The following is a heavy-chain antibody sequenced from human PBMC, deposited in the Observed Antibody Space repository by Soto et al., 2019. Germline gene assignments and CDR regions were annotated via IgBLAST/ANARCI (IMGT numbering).Heavy chain of an antibody. D-gene: IGHD3-22*01. Sequence: QVQLVQSGAEVKKPGASVKVSCKASGYTFTSYGISWVRQAPGQGLEWMGWISAYNGNTNYAQKLQGRVTMTTDTPTSTAYMELRSLRSDDTAVYYCSRDQPYYYDSSGYYGDDYWGQGTLVTVSS. CDR2: ISAYNGNT. J-gene: IGHJ4*02. CDR3: SRDQPYYYDSSGYYGDDY. CDR1: GYTFTSYG. V-gene: IGHV1-18*01.